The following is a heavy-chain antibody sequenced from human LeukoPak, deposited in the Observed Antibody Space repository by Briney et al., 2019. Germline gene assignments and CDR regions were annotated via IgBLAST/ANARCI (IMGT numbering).Heavy chain of an antibody. Sequence: RLXCAASGFTFSSYAMHWVRQAPGKGLEYVSAISSNGGSTYYANSVKGRFTISRDNSKNTLYLQMGSLRAEDMAVYYCARDMLAGYDYWGQGTLVTVSS. CDR3: ARDMLAGYDY. D-gene: IGHD6-19*01. CDR2: ISSNGGST. J-gene: IGHJ4*02. CDR1: GFTFSSYA. V-gene: IGHV3-64*01.